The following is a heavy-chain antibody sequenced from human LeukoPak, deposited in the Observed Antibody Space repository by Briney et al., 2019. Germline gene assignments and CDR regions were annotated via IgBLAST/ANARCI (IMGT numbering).Heavy chain of an antibody. J-gene: IGHJ4*02. V-gene: IGHV3-7*01. CDR2: IEQDGSEK. D-gene: IGHD2-2*01. Sequence: HPGGSLRLSCVASGFTFSDYWMSWIRQAPGKGLEWVANIEQDGSEKYYVDSVKGRFTISRDNAKNSPYLQMNSLRAEDTAVYYCARVRCSSTSCYVLRFDFWGQGTLVTVSS. CDR3: ARVRCSSTSCYVLRFDF. CDR1: GFTFSDYW.